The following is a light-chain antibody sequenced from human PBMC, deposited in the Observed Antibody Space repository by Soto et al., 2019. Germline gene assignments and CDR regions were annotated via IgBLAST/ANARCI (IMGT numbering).Light chain of an antibody. Sequence: DIQMTQSPSTLSASVGDRVTITCRASQSISSWLAWYQQKPGKAPKLLINKASSLESGVPSRFSGSGSGTDFTLTISSLQSEDFATYFCQQSYSTPITFGQGTRLEI. CDR1: QSISSW. J-gene: IGKJ5*01. CDR3: QQSYSTPIT. CDR2: KAS. V-gene: IGKV1-5*03.